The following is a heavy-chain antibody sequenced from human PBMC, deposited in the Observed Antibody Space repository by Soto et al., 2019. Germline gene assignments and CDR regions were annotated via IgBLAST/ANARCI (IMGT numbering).Heavy chain of an antibody. J-gene: IGHJ6*04. D-gene: IGHD3-22*01. V-gene: IGHV1-69*12. CDR1: GGTFSSYA. CDR3: ARSHYYDSSGYYPPDYYYGMDV. CDR2: IIPIFGTA. Sequence: QVQLVQSGAEVRKPGSSVKVSCKASGGTFSSYAISWVRQAPGQGLEWMGGIIPIFGTANYAQKFQGRVTITADESTSTAYMELSSLRSEDTAVYYCARSHYYDSSGYYPPDYYYGMDVWGKGPTVTVSS.